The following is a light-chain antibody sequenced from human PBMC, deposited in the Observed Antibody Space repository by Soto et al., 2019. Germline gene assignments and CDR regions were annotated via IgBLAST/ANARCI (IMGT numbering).Light chain of an antibody. J-gene: IGKJ3*01. CDR1: QSISSW. CDR2: DAS. CDR3: QHYNSYSRGT. Sequence: DIQMTQSPSTLSASVGDRVTITCRASQSISSWLAWYQQKPGQAPKLLIYDASTLESGVPSRFSGSGSGTEFTLTISSLQPDDFSTYDCQHYNSYSRGTFGPGTKVDIK. V-gene: IGKV1-5*01.